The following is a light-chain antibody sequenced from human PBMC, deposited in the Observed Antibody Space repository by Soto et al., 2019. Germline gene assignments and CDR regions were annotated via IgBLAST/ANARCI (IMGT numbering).Light chain of an antibody. CDR1: QSGLDRSSNSNF. CDR2: EAS. V-gene: IGKV4-1*01. Sequence: LSLESLALSLAAGPASDCAATQSGLDRSSNSNFLGWYQQKPGQPPKVLIYEASNRESGVPDRFSGSGSGTDFTLTISSLQAEDVATYYCQQYYRNSWTFGQGTKVDIK. CDR3: QQYYRNSWT. J-gene: IGKJ1*01.